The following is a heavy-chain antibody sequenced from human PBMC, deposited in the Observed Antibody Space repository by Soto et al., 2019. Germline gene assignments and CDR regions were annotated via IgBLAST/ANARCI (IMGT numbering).Heavy chain of an antibody. CDR3: ASWDQYDSSGYYYESPAY. CDR1: GFTFGSYW. D-gene: IGHD3-22*01. Sequence: GGSLRFSGAASGFTFGSYWMSGVRQAPGKGLGGVANIKQDGGEKYYVDSVKGRVTISRDNAKNSRYLQMNRLRAEDTPVYYCASWDQYDSSGYYYESPAYWGQGTLVTVSS. V-gene: IGHV3-7*03. J-gene: IGHJ4*02. CDR2: IKQDGGEK.